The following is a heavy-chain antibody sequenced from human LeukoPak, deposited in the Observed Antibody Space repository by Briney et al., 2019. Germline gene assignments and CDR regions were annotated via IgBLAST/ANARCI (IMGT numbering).Heavy chain of an antibody. Sequence: GGSLRLSCAASGFTFSDYYMSWIRQVPGRGPEWVANVNRDGSETYYLDSVKGRFTISKDNAKNSPYLQMNSLRAEDTALYHCARNNGMDVWGQGTTVIVSS. CDR3: ARNNGMDV. J-gene: IGHJ6*02. CDR1: GFTFSDYY. CDR2: VNRDGSET. V-gene: IGHV3-7*03.